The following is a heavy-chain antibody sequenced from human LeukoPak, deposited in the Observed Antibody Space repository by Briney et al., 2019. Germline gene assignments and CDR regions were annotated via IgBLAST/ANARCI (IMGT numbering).Heavy chain of an antibody. J-gene: IGHJ4*02. V-gene: IGHV3-23*01. Sequence: GGSLRLSCVASGFTLSNYDMTWVRQTPGKGLEYVSSIGSGGSTFYAGSVKGRLSISRDISQNTVFLRMNSLRVEDTAMYFCAKKLPGASYYFDFWGQGTLVTVSS. CDR2: IGSGGST. CDR1: GFTLSNYD. D-gene: IGHD7-27*01. CDR3: AKKLPGASYYFDF.